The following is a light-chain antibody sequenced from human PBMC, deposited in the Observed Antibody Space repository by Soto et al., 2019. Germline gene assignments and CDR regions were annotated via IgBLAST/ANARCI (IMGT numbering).Light chain of an antibody. Sequence: DIVMTQTPLSSPVTLGQAACISCSSSQILLHSDGNTYLSWFQQRPGQPPRLLIYKVSDRFSGVPDRFSGSGAGTDFTLTISRVEAEDVGIYYCMQATQSHWTFGQGTKVDIK. CDR3: MQATQSHWT. CDR2: KVS. V-gene: IGKV2-24*01. CDR1: QILLHSDGNTY. J-gene: IGKJ1*01.